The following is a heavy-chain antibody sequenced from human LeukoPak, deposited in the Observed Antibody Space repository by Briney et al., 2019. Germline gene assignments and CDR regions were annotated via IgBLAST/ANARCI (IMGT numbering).Heavy chain of an antibody. CDR1: GGSISSYY. CDR3: ARGPSRGYCSSTSCYNWFDP. CDR2: IYTSGST. V-gene: IGHV4-4*07. Sequence: PSETLSLTCTVSGGSISSYYWSWIRQPAGKGLEWIGRIYTSGSTNYNPSLKSRVTMSVDTSKNQFSLKLSSVTAADTAVYYCARGPSRGYCSSTSCYNWFDPWGQGTLVTVSS. D-gene: IGHD2-2*01. J-gene: IGHJ5*02.